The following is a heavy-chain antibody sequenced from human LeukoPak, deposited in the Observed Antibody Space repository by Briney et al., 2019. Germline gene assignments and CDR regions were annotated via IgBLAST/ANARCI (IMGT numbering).Heavy chain of an antibody. V-gene: IGHV4-39*07. CDR2: IYYSGST. J-gene: IGHJ4*02. Sequence: PSETLSLTCTVSGGSISSSSYYWGWIRQPPGKGLEWIGSIYYSGSTYYNPSLKSRVTISVDTSKNQFSLKLSSVTAADTAVYYCAGASYGSSGVHWGQGTLVTVSS. CDR1: GGSISSSSYY. CDR3: AGASYGSSGVH. D-gene: IGHD3-22*01.